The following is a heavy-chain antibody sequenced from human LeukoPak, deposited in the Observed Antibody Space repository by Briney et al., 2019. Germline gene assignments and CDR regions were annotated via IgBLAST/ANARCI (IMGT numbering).Heavy chain of an antibody. D-gene: IGHD3-10*01. CDR3: GKDRGFGQFLWGNDY. J-gene: IGHJ4*02. Sequence: EGSLRLSCAASGVTFSNYWMTWVRQAPGKGLEWVANMNEDGTKKYYVESVKGRFTISRDNSKNTLYLQMNSLRAEDTALYYCGKDRGFGQFLWGNDYWGQGTLVTVSS. V-gene: IGHV3-7*01. CDR1: GVTFSNYW. CDR2: MNEDGTKK.